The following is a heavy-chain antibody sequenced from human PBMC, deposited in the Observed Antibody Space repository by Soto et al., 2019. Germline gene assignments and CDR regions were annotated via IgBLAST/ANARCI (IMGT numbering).Heavy chain of an antibody. D-gene: IGHD6-19*01. CDR2: INAGNGNT. CDR3: ARAVAVPADFDY. CDR1: GYTFTGYA. J-gene: IGHJ4*02. V-gene: IGHV1-3*05. Sequence: QVQLVQSGAEEKKPGASVKVSCKASGYTFTGYAMHWVRQAPGHRLEWMGWINAGNGNTKYSQKFQGRVTITRDTSASTAYMELSSLRSEATAVYYCARAVAVPADFDYWGQGTLVTVSS.